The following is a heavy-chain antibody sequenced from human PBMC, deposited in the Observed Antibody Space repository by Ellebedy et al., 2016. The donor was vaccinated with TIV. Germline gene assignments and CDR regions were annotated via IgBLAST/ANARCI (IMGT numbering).Heavy chain of an antibody. CDR1: GYTFTSYG. J-gene: IGHJ5*02. V-gene: IGHV1-18*04. CDR3: AREGRSGSSNWFDP. Sequence: ASVKVSXXASGYTFTSYGISWVRQAPGQGLEWMGWISAYNGNTNYAQKLQGRVTMTTDTSTSTAYMELRSLRSDDTAVYYCAREGRSGSSNWFDPWGQGTLVTVSS. CDR2: ISAYNGNT. D-gene: IGHD3-22*01.